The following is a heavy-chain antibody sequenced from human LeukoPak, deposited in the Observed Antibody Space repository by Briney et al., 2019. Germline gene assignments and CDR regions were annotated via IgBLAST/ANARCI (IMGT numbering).Heavy chain of an antibody. J-gene: IGHJ4*02. Sequence: ASVKVSCKASGYTFTSYYMHWVRQAPGQGLEWMGIINPSGGSTSYAQKFQGRVTMTRDTSTSTVYMELSSLRSEDPAVYYCARVDGSYTVDYWGQGTLVTVSS. CDR1: GYTFTSYY. CDR3: ARVDGSYTVDY. V-gene: IGHV1-46*01. CDR2: INPSGGST. D-gene: IGHD1-26*01.